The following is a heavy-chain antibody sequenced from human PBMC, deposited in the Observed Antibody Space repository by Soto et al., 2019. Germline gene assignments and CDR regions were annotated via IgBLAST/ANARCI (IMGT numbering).Heavy chain of an antibody. Sequence: QVQLVESGGGVVQPGRSLRLSCAASGFTFSSYGMHWVRQAPGKGLEWVAVISYDGSNKYYADSVKGRFTISRDNSKNTLYLQMNSLRAEDTAVYYCAKGTPDYEGVWNYYGMDVWGQGTTVTVSS. CDR3: AKGTPDYEGVWNYYGMDV. CDR1: GFTFSSYG. V-gene: IGHV3-30*18. J-gene: IGHJ6*02. D-gene: IGHD4-17*01. CDR2: ISYDGSNK.